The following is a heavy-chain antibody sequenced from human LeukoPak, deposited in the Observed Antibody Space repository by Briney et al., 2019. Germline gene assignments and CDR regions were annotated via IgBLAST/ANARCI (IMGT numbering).Heavy chain of an antibody. CDR1: GYTFTGYY. D-gene: IGHD3-10*01. CDR3: ARDYGSGSHYFDY. Sequence: GASVKVSCKASGYTFTGYYMHWVRQAPGQGLEWMGWINPNSGGTNYAQKFQGRVTITRDTSASTAYMELSSLRSEDTAVYYCARDYGSGSHYFDYWGQGTLVTVSS. CDR2: INPNSGGT. J-gene: IGHJ4*02. V-gene: IGHV1-2*02.